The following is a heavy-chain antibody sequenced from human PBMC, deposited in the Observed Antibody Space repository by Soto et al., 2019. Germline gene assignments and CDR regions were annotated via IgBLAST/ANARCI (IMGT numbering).Heavy chain of an antibody. CDR2: IYSGGST. D-gene: IGHD2-2*01. CDR1: GFTVSSNY. J-gene: IGHJ4*02. Sequence: GGSLRLSCAASGFTVSSNYMSWVRQAPGKGLEWVSVIYSGGSTYYADSVKGRFTISRDNSKNTLYRQMNSLRAEDTAVYYCARGRSVYCSSTSCSPLAGYYFDYWGQGTLVTVSS. V-gene: IGHV3-66*01. CDR3: ARGRSVYCSSTSCSPLAGYYFDY.